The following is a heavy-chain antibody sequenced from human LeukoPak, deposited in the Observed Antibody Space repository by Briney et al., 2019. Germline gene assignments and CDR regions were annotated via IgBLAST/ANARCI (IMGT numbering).Heavy chain of an antibody. CDR1: GITFSSYG. J-gene: IGHJ3*02. CDR2: ITWDGGTT. Sequence: PGGSLRLSCAASGITFSSYGMSWVRQAPGKGLEWVSLITWDGGTTYNADSVKGRCTISRDNIKYSLYLQMNSLRTEDTALYYCARSTAMVTWGSFDIWGQGTLVTVSS. CDR3: ARSTAMVTWGSFDI. V-gene: IGHV3-43*01. D-gene: IGHD5-18*01.